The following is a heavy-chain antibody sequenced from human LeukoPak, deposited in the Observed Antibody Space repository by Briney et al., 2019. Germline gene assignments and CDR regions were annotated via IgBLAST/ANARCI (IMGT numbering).Heavy chain of an antibody. CDR2: IIPIFGTA. CDR1: GGTFSSYA. D-gene: IGHD3-9*01. J-gene: IGHJ5*02. V-gene: IGHV1-69*13. Sequence: SVKVSCKASGGTFSSYAISWVRQAPGQGLEWMGGIIPIFGTANYAQKFQGRVTITADESRSTAYMELSSLRSEDTAVYYCARDALTGWNWFDPWGQGTLVTVSS. CDR3: ARDALTGWNWFDP.